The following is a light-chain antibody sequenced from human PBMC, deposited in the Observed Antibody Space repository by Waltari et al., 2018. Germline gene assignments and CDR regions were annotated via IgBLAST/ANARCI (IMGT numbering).Light chain of an antibody. CDR2: DVS. CDR3: SAYTISSSRV. CDR1: SSDIGGHHY. Sequence: QSALTQPASVSGSPGQSITISCTGTSSDIGGHHYVSWYQQHPAKAPKLMIYDVSKRLSAILNPCSCSKSATTASLTISGLQAEDEANYYCSAYTISSSRVFGTGTRVTVL. V-gene: IGLV2-14*03. J-gene: IGLJ1*01.